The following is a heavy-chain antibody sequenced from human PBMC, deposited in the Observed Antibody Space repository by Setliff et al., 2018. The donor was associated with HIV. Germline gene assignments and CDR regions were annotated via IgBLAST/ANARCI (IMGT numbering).Heavy chain of an antibody. D-gene: IGHD3-10*01. CDR3: ARVQRVGSVEGYFDY. CDR1: GGSISSSNW. CDR2: IHHSGST. V-gene: IGHV4-4*02. Sequence: SETLSLTCAVSGGSISSSNWWSWVRQAPGEGLEWIGEIHHSGSTNYKPSLKSRVTISLDTSKNQFSLKLSSVTAADTAVYYCARVQRVGSVEGYFDYWGQGTLVTVSS. J-gene: IGHJ4*02.